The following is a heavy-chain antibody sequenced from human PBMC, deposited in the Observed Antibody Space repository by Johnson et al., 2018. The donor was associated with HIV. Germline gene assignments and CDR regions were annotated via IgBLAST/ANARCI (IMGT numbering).Heavy chain of an antibody. Sequence: EQLVESGGDLVKPGGSLRLSCAASGFTFSNAWMSWVRQAPGKGLEWVGRIKAKSDGGATDYAAPVTGRFTISRDDSKATVYLQMNSLKIEDTAMYYCAKDNGDGSGSYYRINPDAFDIWS. CDR2: IKAKSDGGAT. D-gene: IGHD3-10*01. V-gene: IGHV3-15*01. J-gene: IGHJ3*02. CDR1: GFTFSNAW. CDR3: AKDNGDGSGSYYRINPDAFDI.